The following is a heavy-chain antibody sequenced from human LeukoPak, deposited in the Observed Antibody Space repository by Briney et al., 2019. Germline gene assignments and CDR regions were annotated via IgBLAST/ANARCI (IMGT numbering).Heavy chain of an antibody. D-gene: IGHD2-15*01. CDR1: GGSFSSFY. CDR2: INHSRST. J-gene: IGHJ4*02. V-gene: IGHV4-34*01. Sequence: PSETLSLTCTVYGGSFSSFYWSWIRQPPGKGLEWIGEINHSRSTNYNPSLKSRVTISVDTSKNQFSLKLSSVTAADTAVYYCARRLVGLTFDYWGQGTLVTVSS. CDR3: ARRLVGLTFDY.